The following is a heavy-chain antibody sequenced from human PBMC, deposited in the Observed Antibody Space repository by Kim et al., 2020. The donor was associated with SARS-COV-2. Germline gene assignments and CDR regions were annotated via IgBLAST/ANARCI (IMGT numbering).Heavy chain of an antibody. CDR3: ARGGGYYDAFDI. D-gene: IGHD3-10*01. Sequence: KCYADSVKGRFTISRDNSKNTLYLQMNSLRAEDTAVYYCARGGGYYDAFDIWGQGTMVTVSS. V-gene: IGHV3-30*01. J-gene: IGHJ3*02. CDR2: K.